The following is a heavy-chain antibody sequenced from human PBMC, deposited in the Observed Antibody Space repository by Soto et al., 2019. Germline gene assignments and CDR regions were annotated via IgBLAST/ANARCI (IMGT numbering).Heavy chain of an antibody. V-gene: IGHV6-1*01. D-gene: IGHD3-3*01. CDR3: ARDPVIADFWGVYSGSPVSDF. CDR2: TYYRSKWYN. Sequence: NRAAWVSLRQSPSRGLEWLGRTYYRSKWYNDYAVSVKSRVTINPDTSKNQFSLQLNSVTPEDRAVYYCARDPVIADFWGVYSGSPVSDFWGKGTVVPVS. CDR1: NRAA. J-gene: IGHJ3*01.